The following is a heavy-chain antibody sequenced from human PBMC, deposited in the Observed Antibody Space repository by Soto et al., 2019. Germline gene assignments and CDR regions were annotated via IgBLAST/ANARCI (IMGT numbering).Heavy chain of an antibody. CDR2: ISYDGSNK. CDR3: ARDLGASRITIFGVVIPTYYYGMDV. CDR1: GFTFSSYA. J-gene: IGHJ6*02. D-gene: IGHD3-3*01. V-gene: IGHV3-30-3*01. Sequence: SLRLSCAASGFTFSSYAMHWVRQAPGKGLEWVAVISYDGSNKYYADSVKGRFTISRDNSKNTLYLQMNSLRAEDTAVYYCARDLGASRITIFGVVIPTYYYGMDVWGQGTTVTVSS.